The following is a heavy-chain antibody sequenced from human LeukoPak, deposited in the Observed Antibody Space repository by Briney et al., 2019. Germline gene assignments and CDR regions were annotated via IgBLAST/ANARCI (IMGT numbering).Heavy chain of an antibody. CDR2: ISYDGSNK. CDR1: GFTFSSYG. J-gene: IGHJ6*02. Sequence: GGSLRLSCAASGFTFSSYGMHWVRQAPGKGLEWVAVISYDGSNKYYADSVKGRFTISRDNSKNTLYLQMNSLRAEDTAVYYCARVASGSYGMDVWGQGTTVTVSS. V-gene: IGHV3-30*03. CDR3: ARVASGSYGMDV. D-gene: IGHD1-26*01.